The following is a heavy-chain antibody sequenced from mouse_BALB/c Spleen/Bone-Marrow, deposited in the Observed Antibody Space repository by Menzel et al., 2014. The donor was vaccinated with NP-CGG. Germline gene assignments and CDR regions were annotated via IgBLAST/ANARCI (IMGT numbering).Heavy chain of an antibody. V-gene: IGHV1-7*01. J-gene: IGHJ4*01. CDR3: ARGNYEAMDY. Sequence: QVQLQQSGAELAKPGASVKMSCKASGYTFTSYWMHRVKQRPGQGLEWIGYINPSTGYTEYNQKFKDKATLTADKSSSTAYMQLSSLTSEDSAVYYCARGNYEAMDYWGQGTSVTVSS. CDR1: GYTFTSYW. D-gene: IGHD2-1*01. CDR2: INPSTGYT.